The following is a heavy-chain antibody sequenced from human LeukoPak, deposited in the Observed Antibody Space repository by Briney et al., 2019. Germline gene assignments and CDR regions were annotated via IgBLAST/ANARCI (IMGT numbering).Heavy chain of an antibody. J-gene: IGHJ4*02. CDR1: GYTFTSYG. Sequence: ASVKVSCKAPGYTFTSYGISWVRQAPGQGLEWMGWISAYNGNTNYAQKLQGRVTMTTDTSTSTAYMELRSLRSDDTAVYYCARVGNYYDSSGYLQVPYYFDYWGQGTLVTVSS. V-gene: IGHV1-18*01. CDR2: ISAYNGNT. CDR3: ARVGNYYDSSGYLQVPYYFDY. D-gene: IGHD3-22*01.